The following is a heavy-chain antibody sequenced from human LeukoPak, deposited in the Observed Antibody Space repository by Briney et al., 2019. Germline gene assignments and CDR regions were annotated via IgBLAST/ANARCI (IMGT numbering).Heavy chain of an antibody. J-gene: IGHJ4*02. Sequence: ASVKVSCKASGGTFSSYAISWVRQAPGQGLGWMGGIIPIFGTANYAQKFQGRVTITTDESTSTAYMELSSLRSEDTAVYYCARTKDYSNFPFDYWGQGTLVTVSS. CDR2: IIPIFGTA. CDR1: GGTFSSYA. V-gene: IGHV1-69*05. CDR3: ARTKDYSNFPFDY. D-gene: IGHD4-11*01.